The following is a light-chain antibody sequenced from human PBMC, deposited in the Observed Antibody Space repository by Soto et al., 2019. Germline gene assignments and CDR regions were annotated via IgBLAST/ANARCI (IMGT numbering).Light chain of an antibody. Sequence: EIVMTQSPAILSVSPGERATISCRASQSVSSNLAWYQQQPGQAPRLLIYGASTRATGIPARFSGSPSGTEFNLTISSLQAEDFAIYYCQHHNNWPRTFGQGTKV. CDR3: QHHNNWPRT. J-gene: IGKJ1*01. CDR1: QSVSSN. V-gene: IGKV3-15*01. CDR2: GAS.